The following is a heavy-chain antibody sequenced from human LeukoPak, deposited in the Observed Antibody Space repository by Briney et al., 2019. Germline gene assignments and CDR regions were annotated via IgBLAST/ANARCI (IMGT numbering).Heavy chain of an antibody. Sequence: GRSLRLSCAASGFTFSSYAMHWVRQAPGKGLEWVAVISYDGSNKYYADSVKGRFTISRDNSKNTLYLQMNSLRAEDTAVYYCARDLLKAMDFTYYYYYGMDVWGQGTTVTVSS. CDR2: ISYDGSNK. V-gene: IGHV3-30*04. CDR3: ARDLLKAMDFTYYYYYGMDV. J-gene: IGHJ6*02. CDR1: GFTFSSYA. D-gene: IGHD5-18*01.